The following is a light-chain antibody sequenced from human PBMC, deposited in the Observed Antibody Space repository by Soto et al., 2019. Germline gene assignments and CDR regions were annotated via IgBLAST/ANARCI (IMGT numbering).Light chain of an antibody. CDR1: QSVSSY. CDR2: DAS. J-gene: IGKJ2*01. V-gene: IGKV3-11*01. CDR3: QQRSNWLYT. Sequence: EIVLIQSPATLSLSPGERATLSCRASQSVSSYLAWYQQKPGQAPRLLIYDASNRATGIPARFSGSGSGTDVTLTISSLEPEDFAVYYCQQRSNWLYTFGQGTKLEIK.